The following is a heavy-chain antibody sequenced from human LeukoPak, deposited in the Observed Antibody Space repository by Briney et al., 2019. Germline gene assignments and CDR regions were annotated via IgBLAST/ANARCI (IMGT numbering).Heavy chain of an antibody. J-gene: IGHJ3*02. V-gene: IGHV1-46*01. CDR1: GYTFTNYY. Sequence: ASVKVSCKASGYTFTNYYIHWVRQAPGQGLEWMGLINPGGDNTDYAQNFQGRVTMTRDTSTSTVYMGLSSLRSEDTAVYYCARIRDGYNGAYDIWGQGTMVTVSS. CDR3: ARIRDGYNGAYDI. CDR2: INPGGDNT. D-gene: IGHD5-24*01.